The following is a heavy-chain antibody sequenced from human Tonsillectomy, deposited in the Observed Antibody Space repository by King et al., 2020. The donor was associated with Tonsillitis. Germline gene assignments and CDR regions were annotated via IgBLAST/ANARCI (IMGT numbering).Heavy chain of an antibody. D-gene: IGHD2-2*01. J-gene: IGHJ4*02. CDR1: GFTFSRYW. CDR2: IKEDGSEK. V-gene: IGHV3-7*01. CDR3: AGPYCSIAGRYARSWNSFDN. Sequence: VQLVESGGGLVQPGGSLRLSCAASGFTFSRYWMTWVRQAPGKGLEWVANIKEDGSEKYYVDSVKGRFTISRDNAKNSLYLQMNSLRAEDTAVIYCAGPYCSIAGRYARSWNSFDNLGQGTVVTVSS.